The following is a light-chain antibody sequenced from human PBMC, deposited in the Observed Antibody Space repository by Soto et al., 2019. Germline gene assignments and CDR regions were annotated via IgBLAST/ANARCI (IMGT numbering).Light chain of an antibody. Sequence: QAVVTQPPSVSGAPGQRVTISCTGSSSNIGANYDVHWYQHLPGTAPKLLMYGNTNRPSGVPDRFSGSKSGTSASLAITGLQAEDEADYYCQSYDSSLSGVVFGGGTKVTVL. CDR1: SSNIGANYD. CDR2: GNT. V-gene: IGLV1-40*01. J-gene: IGLJ2*01. CDR3: QSYDSSLSGVV.